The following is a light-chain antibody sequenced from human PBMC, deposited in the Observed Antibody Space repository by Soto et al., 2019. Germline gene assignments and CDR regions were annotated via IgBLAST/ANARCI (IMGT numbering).Light chain of an antibody. Sequence: EIVMTQSPATLSVSPGERATLSCRASQSVSSNLAWYQQKPGQAPRLLIYGASTRATGIPARFSGSRSGTEFTLTISSLQSEDFVVYYCQQYNNWPRTFGQGNKVEIK. CDR3: QQYNNWPRT. J-gene: IGKJ1*01. V-gene: IGKV3-15*01. CDR1: QSVSSN. CDR2: GAS.